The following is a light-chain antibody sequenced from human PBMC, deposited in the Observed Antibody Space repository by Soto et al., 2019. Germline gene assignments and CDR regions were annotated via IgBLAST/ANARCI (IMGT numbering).Light chain of an antibody. CDR3: SSFTTSSTVV. CDR1: SSDVGGYIH. CDR2: DVN. J-gene: IGLJ2*01. V-gene: IGLV2-14*01. Sequence: QSAVTQPASVSGSPGQSITISCTGTSSDVGGYIHVSWYQHHPGKAPKLMIYDVNNRPSGVSNRFSGSKSGNTASLTISGLQAEDEADYYCSSFTTSSTVVFGGGTKLTVL.